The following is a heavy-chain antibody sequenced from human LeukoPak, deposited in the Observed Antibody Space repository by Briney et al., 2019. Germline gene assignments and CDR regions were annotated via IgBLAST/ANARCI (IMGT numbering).Heavy chain of an antibody. D-gene: IGHD3-10*01. CDR1: GGSISSGSYY. J-gene: IGHJ6*03. CDR3: ARVTVGSGSYHYYYYMDV. Sequence: SQTLSLTCTVSGGSISSGSYYWSWIRQPAGKGLEWIGRIYTSGSTNYNPSLKSRVTISVDTSKNQFSLKLSSVTAADTAVYYCARVTVGSGSYHYYYYMDVWGKGTTVTVSS. V-gene: IGHV4-61*02. CDR2: IYTSGST.